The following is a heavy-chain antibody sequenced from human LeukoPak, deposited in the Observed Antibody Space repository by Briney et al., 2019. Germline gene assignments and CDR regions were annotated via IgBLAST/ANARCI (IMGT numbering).Heavy chain of an antibody. J-gene: IGHJ5*02. CDR3: ARGDSSGSNP. CDR1: GGSISPYY. CDR2: IYYSGST. Sequence: PSETLSLTCSVSGGSISPYYWNWIRQPPGRGLEWIGYIYYSGSTNYNPSLKSRVTISVDTSKNQFSLKLSSVTAADTAVYYCARGDSSGSNPWGQGTLVTVSS. V-gene: IGHV4-59*01. D-gene: IGHD3-22*01.